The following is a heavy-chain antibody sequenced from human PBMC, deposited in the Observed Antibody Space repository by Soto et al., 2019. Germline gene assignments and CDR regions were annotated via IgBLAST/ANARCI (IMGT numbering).Heavy chain of an antibody. CDR2: IYPGDSDT. Sequence: GESLKISCKGSGYNFTNYWIGWVRQMPGKGLEWMGFIYPGDSDTKYSPSFRGQVTISADKSISAAYLQWSSLKASDTAMYYCARQEGATVLFYYGMDVWGQGTTVTVSS. CDR1: GYNFTNYW. D-gene: IGHD1-26*01. J-gene: IGHJ6*02. CDR3: ARQEGATVLFYYGMDV. V-gene: IGHV5-51*01.